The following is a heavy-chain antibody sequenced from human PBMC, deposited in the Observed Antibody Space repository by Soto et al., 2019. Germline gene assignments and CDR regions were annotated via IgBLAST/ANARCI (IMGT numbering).Heavy chain of an antibody. V-gene: IGHV3-64D*06. CDR2: ISSKGDQT. Sequence: GGSLRLSCSASGFNFRIHAMHWVRQAPGKGLEYIAGISSKGDQTFHADSVRGRFTSSRDNDENTLHLQLNSLRREDTATYFCVKGEVHSGLWFDPRGQGTPVTVSS. J-gene: IGHJ5*02. CDR3: VKGEVHSGLWFDP. D-gene: IGHD1-1*01. CDR1: GFNFRIHA.